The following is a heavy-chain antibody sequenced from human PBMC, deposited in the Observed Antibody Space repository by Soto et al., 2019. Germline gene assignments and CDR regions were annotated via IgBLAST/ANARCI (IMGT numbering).Heavy chain of an antibody. Sequence: ASVKVSCKASGYTFNSYDINWVRQATGQGLEWMGWMNPNSGNTGYAQKFQGRVTMTRNTSISTAYMELTSLSSEDTAVYYCARFRHGFGLDYWGPGTLVTVSS. CDR2: MNPNSGNT. V-gene: IGHV1-8*01. D-gene: IGHD3-10*01. CDR3: ARFRHGFGLDY. CDR1: GYTFNSYD. J-gene: IGHJ4*02.